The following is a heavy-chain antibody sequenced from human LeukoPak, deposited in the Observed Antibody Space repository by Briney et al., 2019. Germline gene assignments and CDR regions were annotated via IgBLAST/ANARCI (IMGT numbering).Heavy chain of an antibody. J-gene: IGHJ4*01. CDR3: ARAPGTTFDY. V-gene: IGHV4-61*02. Sequence: PSQTLSLTCTVSGGSISSGSYYWSWIRQPAGKGLEWIGRINTSGSTNYNPSLKSRVTISVDTSKNQFSLKLTSVTAADTAVYYCARAPGTTFDYWGHGNMVTVSS. CDR1: GGSISSGSYY. CDR2: INTSGST. D-gene: IGHD4-17*01.